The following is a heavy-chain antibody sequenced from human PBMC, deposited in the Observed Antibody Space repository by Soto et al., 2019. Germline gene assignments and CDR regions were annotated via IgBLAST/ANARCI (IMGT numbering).Heavy chain of an antibody. Sequence: ASVKVSCKASGYTFTSYGISWVRQAPGQGLEWMGWISAYNGNTNYAQKLQGRVTMTTDTSTSTAYMELRSLRSDDTAVYYCARGAKYCANCVWYGSYYYSHYGMDGWGQGTTVTVSS. V-gene: IGHV1-18*04. D-gene: IGHD2-8*01. CDR1: GYTFTSYG. CDR3: ARGAKYCANCVWYGSYYYSHYGMDG. CDR2: ISAYNGNT. J-gene: IGHJ6*02.